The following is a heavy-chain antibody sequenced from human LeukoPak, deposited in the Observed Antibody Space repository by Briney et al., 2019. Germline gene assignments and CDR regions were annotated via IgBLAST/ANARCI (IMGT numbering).Heavy chain of an antibody. CDR1: GFTFSSYG. CDR3: AKGGGRSGCDY. CDR2: ISYDGSNK. V-gene: IGHV3-30*18. J-gene: IGHJ4*02. Sequence: PGRSLRLSCAASGFTFSSYGMHWVRQAPGKGLEWVAVISYDGSNKYYADSMKGRFTISRDNSKNTLYLQMNSLRAEDTAVYYCAKGGGRSGCDYWGQGTLVTVSS. D-gene: IGHD6-19*01.